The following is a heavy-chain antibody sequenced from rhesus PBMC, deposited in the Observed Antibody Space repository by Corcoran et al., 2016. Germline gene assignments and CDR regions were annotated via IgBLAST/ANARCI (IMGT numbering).Heavy chain of an antibody. Sequence: QLQLQESGPGLVKPSETLSVTCAVSGGSISSSYWSWIRQAPGKGLEWIGYIYGSGSSTNYNPSLKSRVTLSVDTSKNQLSLKLSSVTAADTAVYYCARGQIYGNLDYWGQGVLVTVSS. CDR3: ARGQIYGNLDY. V-gene: IGHV4-169*01. CDR1: GGSISSSY. CDR2: IYGSGSST. J-gene: IGHJ4*01. D-gene: IGHD4-35*01.